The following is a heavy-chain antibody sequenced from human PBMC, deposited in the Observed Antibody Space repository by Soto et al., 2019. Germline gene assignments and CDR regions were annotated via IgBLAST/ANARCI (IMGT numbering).Heavy chain of an antibody. CDR1: AFTLSAYG. CDR3: ATDRNWNYVVGMDV. Sequence: QVQLVESGGGVVQPGRSLRLSCAASAFTLSAYGMHWVRQAPGKGLEWVALISSDGSNTYYLDSVKGRFPISEDNSRLYLQLNSLRPEDTAVYYCATDRNWNYVVGMDVWGQGTTVTVSS. D-gene: IGHD1-7*01. V-gene: IGHV3-30*03. J-gene: IGHJ6*02. CDR2: ISSDGSNT.